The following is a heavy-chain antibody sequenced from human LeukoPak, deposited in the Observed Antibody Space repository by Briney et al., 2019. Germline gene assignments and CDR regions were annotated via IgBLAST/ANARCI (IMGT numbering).Heavy chain of an antibody. Sequence: PGGSLRLSCAASGFTFSSYWMSWVRQAPGKGLEWVANIKQDESEKYYVDSVKGRFTISRDNAKNSLYLQMNSLRAEDTAVYYCARDRDNRVAYGGHDYWGQGNLVTVSS. D-gene: IGHD5-12*01. CDR3: ARDRDNRVAYGGHDY. J-gene: IGHJ4*02. CDR1: GFTFSSYW. CDR2: IKQDESEK. V-gene: IGHV3-7*01.